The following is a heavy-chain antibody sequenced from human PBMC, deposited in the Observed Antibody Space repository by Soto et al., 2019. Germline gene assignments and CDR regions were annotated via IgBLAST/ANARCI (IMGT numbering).Heavy chain of an antibody. CDR1: GYSFTSYW. Sequence: GESLKISCKGSGYSFTSYWISWVRQMPGKGLEWMGRIDPSDSYTNYSPSFQGHVTISADKSISTAYLQWSSLTASDTAMYYCARPLSVSYSPVDYYYYCMDVWGQGTTVTVSS. V-gene: IGHV5-10-1*01. CDR3: ARPLSVSYSPVDYYYYCMDV. J-gene: IGHJ6*02. D-gene: IGHD1-26*01. CDR2: IDPSDSYT.